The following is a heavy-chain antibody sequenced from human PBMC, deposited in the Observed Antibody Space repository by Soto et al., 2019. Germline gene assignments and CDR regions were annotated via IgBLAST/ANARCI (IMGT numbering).Heavy chain of an antibody. D-gene: IGHD6-13*01. V-gene: IGHV1-69*06. CDR3: ARDPFIAAGGYYYYCGMDV. CDR2: IIPMFGTA. CDR1: GGTFSNYA. Sequence: QVQLVQSGAEVKKPGSSVKVSCKASGGTFSNYAISWVRQAPGQGLEWMGGIIPMFGTANYGQKFQGRVTITADKFTSTAYMELHSLKSGDTAVYYCARDPFIAAGGYYYYCGMDVWGQGTTVTVSS. J-gene: IGHJ6*02.